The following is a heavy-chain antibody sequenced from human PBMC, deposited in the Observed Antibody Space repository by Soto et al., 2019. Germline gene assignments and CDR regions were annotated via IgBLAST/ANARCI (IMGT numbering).Heavy chain of an antibody. CDR3: ARRVVVAAYSRGYDWRFFDY. V-gene: IGHV4-4*02. J-gene: IGHJ4*02. Sequence: QVQLQESGPGLVKPSGTLSLTCAVSSGSISSSNWWSWVRQPPGKGLEWIGEIYDSGSTNYNPSPQSRVAISVDKSKNQFSLRLSSVPAADTAVDYCARRVVVAAYSRGYDWRFFDYWGQGTLVTVSS. D-gene: IGHD2-15*01. CDR2: IYDSGST. CDR1: SGSISSSNW.